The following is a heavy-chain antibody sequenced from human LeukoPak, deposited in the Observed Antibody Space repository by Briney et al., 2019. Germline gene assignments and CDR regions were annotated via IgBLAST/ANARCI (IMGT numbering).Heavy chain of an antibody. CDR3: AKDRGISFAFDI. D-gene: IGHD2-15*01. Sequence: GGSLRLSCAASGFTFSSYAMSWVRQAPGKGLEWVSAISGSGGSTYYADSVKGRFTISRDNSKNTLYLQMNSPRAEDTAVYYCAKDRGISFAFDIWGQGTMVTVSS. CDR1: GFTFSSYA. CDR2: ISGSGGST. J-gene: IGHJ3*02. V-gene: IGHV3-23*01.